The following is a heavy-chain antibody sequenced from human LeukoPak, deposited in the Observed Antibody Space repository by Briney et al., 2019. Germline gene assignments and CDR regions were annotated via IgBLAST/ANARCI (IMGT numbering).Heavy chain of an antibody. CDR1: GGTFSSYA. CDR2: IIPVFGTT. V-gene: IGHV1-69*06. J-gene: IGHJ4*02. Sequence: SVKVSCKASGGTFSSYAISWVRQTPGQGLEWLGGIIPVFGTTTYAQKFQAKVTMTADKSTNTAYLEISSLTSDDTAVYYCARCSPGDSSNFYAVLQYWGQGTQVTVST. CDR3: ARCSPGDSSNFYAVLQY. D-gene: IGHD3-22*01.